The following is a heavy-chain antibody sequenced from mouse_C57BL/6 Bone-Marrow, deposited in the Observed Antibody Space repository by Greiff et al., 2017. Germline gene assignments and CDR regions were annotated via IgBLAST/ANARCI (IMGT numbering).Heavy chain of an antibody. CDR3: ARSLLSNWYFDV. CDR1: GFNIKDYY. Sequence: VQLKESGAELVKPGASVKLSCTASGFNIKDYYMHWVKKRTEQGLEWIGRIDPEDGETKYAPKFQGKATITADTSSNTAYLQLSSLTSEDTAVXYCARSLLSNWYFDVWGTGTTVTVSS. J-gene: IGHJ1*03. D-gene: IGHD6-2*01. V-gene: IGHV14-2*01. CDR2: IDPEDGET.